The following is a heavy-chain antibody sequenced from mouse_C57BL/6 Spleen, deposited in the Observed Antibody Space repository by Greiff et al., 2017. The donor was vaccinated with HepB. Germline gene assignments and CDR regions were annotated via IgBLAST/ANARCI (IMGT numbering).Heavy chain of an antibody. CDR3: ARLDYYDYDGAY. CDR2: IYPGDGDT. J-gene: IGHJ3*01. CDR1: GYAFSSSW. V-gene: IGHV1-82*01. D-gene: IGHD2-4*01. Sequence: VQLQESGPELVKPGASVKISCKASGYAFSSSWMNWVKQRPGKGLEWIGRIYPGDGDTNYNGKFKGKATLTADKSSSTAYMQLSSLTSEDSAVYFCARLDYYDYDGAYWGQGTLVTVSA.